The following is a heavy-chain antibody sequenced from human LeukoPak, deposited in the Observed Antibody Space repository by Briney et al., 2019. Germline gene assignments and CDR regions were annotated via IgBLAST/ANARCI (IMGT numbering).Heavy chain of an antibody. V-gene: IGHV3-23*01. CDR2: ISGSGGST. CDR1: GFTFSSYA. D-gene: IGHD2-2*01. Sequence: PGGSLRLSCAASGFTFSSYAMSWVRQAPGKGLEWVSAISGSGGSTYYADSVKGQFTISRDNSKNTLYLQMNSLRAEDTAVYYCAKKYCSSTSCYFDYWGQGTLVTVSS. J-gene: IGHJ4*02. CDR3: AKKYCSSTSCYFDY.